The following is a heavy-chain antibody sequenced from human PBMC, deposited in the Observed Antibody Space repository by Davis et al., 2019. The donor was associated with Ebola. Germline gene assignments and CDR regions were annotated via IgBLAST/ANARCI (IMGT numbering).Heavy chain of an antibody. Sequence: PGGSLRLSCTASGFTFSSYAMNWVRQAPGKGLEWVSAISGSGGSTYYADSVKGRFTISRDNSKNTLYLQMNSLRAEDTAVYYCAKDALAGYSSSAGGDYWGQGTLVTVSS. V-gene: IGHV3-23*01. J-gene: IGHJ4*02. CDR3: AKDALAGYSSSAGGDY. CDR1: GFTFSSYA. CDR2: ISGSGGST. D-gene: IGHD6-6*01.